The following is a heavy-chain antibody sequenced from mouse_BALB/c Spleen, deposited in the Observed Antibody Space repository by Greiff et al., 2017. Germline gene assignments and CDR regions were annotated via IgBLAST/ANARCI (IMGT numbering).Heavy chain of an antibody. CDR2: IDPETGGT. CDR3: TRSLTTVVATEGLNWYFDV. CDR1: GYTFTDYE. J-gene: IGHJ1*01. V-gene: IGHV1-15*01. D-gene: IGHD1-1*01. Sequence: QVQLQQSGAELVRPGASVTLSCKASGYTFTDYEMHWVKQTPVHGLEWIGAIDPETGGTAYNQKFKGKATLTADKSSSTAYMELRSLTSEDSAVYYCTRSLTTVVATEGLNWYFDVWGEGTTVTVSS.